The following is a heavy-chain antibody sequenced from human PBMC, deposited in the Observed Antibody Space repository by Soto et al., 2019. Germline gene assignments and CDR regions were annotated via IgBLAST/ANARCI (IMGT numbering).Heavy chain of an antibody. CDR2: ISSSGSTI. V-gene: IGHV3-11*01. J-gene: IGHJ4*02. Sequence: PGGSLRLSCAASGFTFSDYYMSWIRQAPGKGLEWVSYISSSGSTIYYADSVKGRFTISRDNAKNSLYLQMNSLRAEDTAVYYCARGNCISTSCPHVDYWGQGTLVTVSS. D-gene: IGHD2-2*01. CDR3: ARGNCISTSCPHVDY. CDR1: GFTFSDYY.